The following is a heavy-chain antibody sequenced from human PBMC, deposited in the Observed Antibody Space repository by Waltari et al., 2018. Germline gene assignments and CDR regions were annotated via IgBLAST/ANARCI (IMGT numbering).Heavy chain of an antibody. CDR3: ANNEWGLPVS. CDR2: IYYSGTI. J-gene: IGHJ5*02. CDR1: GYSISSGYW. D-gene: IGHD1-26*01. V-gene: IGHV4-38-2*02. Sequence: QMQLQESGPGLVKPSEDLSLTCTVSGYSISSGYWWGWLRQPPGKGLEWIASIYYSGTIQYNPSLGSRATISADTSKNQFSLRLTSVTAADTAVYYCANNEWGLPVSWGQGTVVTVSS.